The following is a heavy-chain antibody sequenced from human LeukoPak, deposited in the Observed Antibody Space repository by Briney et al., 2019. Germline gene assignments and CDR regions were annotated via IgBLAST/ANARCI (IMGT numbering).Heavy chain of an antibody. CDR1: GFTFDDYG. V-gene: IGHV3-20*04. D-gene: IGHD4-17*01. CDR3: ARDDYGDYGTHYFDY. Sequence: GGSLRLSCAASGFTFDDYGMSWVRQAPGKGLEWVSGINWNGGSTGYADSVKGRFTISRDNAKNSLYLQMNSLRAEDTALYYCARDDYGDYGTHYFDYWGQGTLVTVSS. J-gene: IGHJ4*02. CDR2: INWNGGST.